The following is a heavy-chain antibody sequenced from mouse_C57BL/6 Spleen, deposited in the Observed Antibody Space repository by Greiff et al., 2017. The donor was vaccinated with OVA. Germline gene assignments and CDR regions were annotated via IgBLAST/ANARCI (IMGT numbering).Heavy chain of an antibody. CDR1: GYSITSGYY. CDR2: ISYDGSN. J-gene: IGHJ4*01. Sequence: EVKLMESGPGLVKPSQSLSLTCSVTGYSITSGYYWNWIRQFPGNKLEWMGYISYDGSNNYNPSLKNRISITRDTSKNQFFLKLNSVTTEDTATYYCARENDYATTEYYAMDYWGQGTSVTVSS. V-gene: IGHV3-6*01. D-gene: IGHD2-4*01. CDR3: ARENDYATTEYYAMDY.